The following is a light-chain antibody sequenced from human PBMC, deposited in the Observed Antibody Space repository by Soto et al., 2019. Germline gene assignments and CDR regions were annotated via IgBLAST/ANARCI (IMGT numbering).Light chain of an antibody. CDR1: QSVLYRSDNQNY. Sequence: DIVMTQSPESLAVSLGATATIKCRSSQSVLYRSDNQNYLAWYQQKPGHPPTLLIFWASTRESGVPDRFSGSGCGTEFTHTNSNLQGEGGGVHYRQQEYRTPPGTFGPGTKVEI. CDR3: QQEYRTPPGT. J-gene: IGKJ3*01. CDR2: WAS. V-gene: IGKV4-1*01.